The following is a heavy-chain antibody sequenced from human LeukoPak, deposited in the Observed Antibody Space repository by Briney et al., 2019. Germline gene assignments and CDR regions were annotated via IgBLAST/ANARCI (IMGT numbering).Heavy chain of an antibody. V-gene: IGHV1-2*06. D-gene: IGHD6-19*01. CDR3: VRDQWLVRLHATAPPDY. Sequence: ASVKVSCKASGYTFTGYYMHWVRQAPGQGLEWMGRINPNSGGTNYAQKFQGRVTMTRDTSISTAYMEPSRLRSDDTAVYYCVRDQWLVRLHATAPPDYWGQGTLVTVSS. CDR1: GYTFTGYY. CDR2: INPNSGGT. J-gene: IGHJ4*02.